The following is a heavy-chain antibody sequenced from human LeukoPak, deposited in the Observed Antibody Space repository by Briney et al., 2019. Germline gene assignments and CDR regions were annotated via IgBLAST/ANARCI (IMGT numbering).Heavy chain of an antibody. Sequence: GGSLRLSCAASGLTVSNSYMTWVRQAPGKGLEWVSVSDSGGNIYSADSVKGRFTSSRDDSKTTLYLQMNSLRLEDTAVYYCAGGTTVTTAFDYWGQGILVTVSS. CDR1: GLTVSNSY. CDR3: AGGTTVTTAFDY. CDR2: SDSGGNI. V-gene: IGHV3-53*01. J-gene: IGHJ4*02. D-gene: IGHD4-11*01.